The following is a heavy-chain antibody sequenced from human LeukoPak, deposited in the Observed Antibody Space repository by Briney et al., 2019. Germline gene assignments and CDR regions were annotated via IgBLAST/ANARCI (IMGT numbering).Heavy chain of an antibody. CDR3: ARQYDYYDSSGYYYGGAPGRPRKGRWFDP. V-gene: IGHV4-39*01. Sequence: PSQTLSLTYTVSAASISSRSYYCGRLRQPPGKGPEWFGSIYYSRSTYYHPSLKSRVTISVDTSKNQFSLKLSSVTAADTAVYYCARQYDYYDSSGYYYGGAPGRPRKGRWFDPWGQGTLVTVSS. J-gene: IGHJ5*02. D-gene: IGHD3-22*01. CDR1: AASISSRSYY. CDR2: IYYSRST.